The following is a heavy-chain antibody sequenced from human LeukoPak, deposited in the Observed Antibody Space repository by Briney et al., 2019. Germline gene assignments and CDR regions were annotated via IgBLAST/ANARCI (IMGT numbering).Heavy chain of an antibody. CDR3: TRDLLGFATTPLSD. CDR2: INPNRGDT. V-gene: IGHV1-2*02. CDR1: GYTFTNSY. J-gene: IGHJ4*02. Sequence: ASVKVSCKASGYTFTNSYIHWVRQAPGHGLAWMGWINPNRGDTNYAQKFQGRVTITRDTSISTAFMELTRLTSDDTAVYYCTRDLLGFATTPLSDWGQGTLVTVSS. D-gene: IGHD4-17*01.